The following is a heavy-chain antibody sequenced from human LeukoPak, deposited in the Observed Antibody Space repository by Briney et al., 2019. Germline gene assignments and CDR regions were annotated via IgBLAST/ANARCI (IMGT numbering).Heavy chain of an antibody. CDR3: ARGRWDIVVVVAARGKYYFDY. J-gene: IGHJ4*02. D-gene: IGHD2-15*01. Sequence: GESLKISCKGSGYSFTSYWIGWVRQMPGKGLEWMGIIYPGASDTRYSPSFQGQVTISADKSISTAYLQWSSLKASDTAMYYCARGRWDIVVVVAARGKYYFDYWGQGTLVTVSS. V-gene: IGHV5-51*01. CDR2: IYPGASDT. CDR1: GYSFTSYW.